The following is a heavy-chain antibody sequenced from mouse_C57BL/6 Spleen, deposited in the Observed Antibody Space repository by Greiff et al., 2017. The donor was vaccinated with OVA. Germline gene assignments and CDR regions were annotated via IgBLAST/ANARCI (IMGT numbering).Heavy chain of an antibody. CDR3: ERGGSSPHYYAMDY. CDR1: GYTFTSYW. Sequence: VQLQQPGAELVRPGSSVKLSCKASGYTFTSYWMHWVKQRPIQGLEWIGNIDPSDSETHYNQKFKDKATLTVDKSSNTAYMKLSSLKSEDSAVYYCERGGSSPHYYAMDYWGQGTSVTVSS. CDR2: IDPSDSET. J-gene: IGHJ4*01. V-gene: IGHV1-52*01. D-gene: IGHD1-1*01.